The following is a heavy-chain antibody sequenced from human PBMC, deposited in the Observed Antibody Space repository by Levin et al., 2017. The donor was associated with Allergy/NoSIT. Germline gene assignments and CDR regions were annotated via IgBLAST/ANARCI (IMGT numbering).Heavy chain of an antibody. CDR1: GFTFSTYA. J-gene: IGHJ6*03. CDR3: TREDKISMVRGFITYFYYYMDV. CDR2: ISYDEHDN. D-gene: IGHD3-10*01. V-gene: IGHV3-30-3*01. Sequence: RSGGSLRLSCAASGFTFSTYAMHWVRQAPGKGLEWVAVISYDEHDNYYADSVKGRFTISRDNSKNTLYLQMSSLRAEDTTVYYCTREDKISMVRGFITYFYYYMDVWGKGTTVTVSS.